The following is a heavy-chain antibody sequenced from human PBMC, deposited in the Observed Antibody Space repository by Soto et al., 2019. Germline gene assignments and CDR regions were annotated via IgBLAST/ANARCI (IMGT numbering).Heavy chain of an antibody. D-gene: IGHD6-19*01. J-gene: IGHJ5*02. CDR2: ISGSGGST. CDR1: GFTFSSYA. CDR3: AKDAGSSGWYRNNWFDP. Sequence: PGGSLRLSCAASGFTFSSYAMSWVRPAPGKGLEWVSAISGSGGSTYYADSVKGRFTISRDNSKNTLYLQMNSLRAEDTAVYYCAKDAGSSGWYRNNWFDPWGQGTLVTVSS. V-gene: IGHV3-23*01.